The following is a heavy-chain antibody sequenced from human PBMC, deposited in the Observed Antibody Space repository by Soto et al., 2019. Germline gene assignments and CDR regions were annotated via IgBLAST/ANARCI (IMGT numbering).Heavy chain of an antibody. J-gene: IGHJ3*02. CDR1: GGSISSYY. D-gene: IGHD3-10*01. CDR3: ASRASSNLDAFDI. CDR2: IYYSGST. V-gene: IGHV4-59*01. Sequence: SETLSLTCTVSGGSISSYYWSWIRQPPGKGLEWIGYIYYSGSTNYNPSLKSRLTISADTTKNQFALKLSSVTAEDTAVYYCASRASSNLDAFDIWGQGTMVTVSS.